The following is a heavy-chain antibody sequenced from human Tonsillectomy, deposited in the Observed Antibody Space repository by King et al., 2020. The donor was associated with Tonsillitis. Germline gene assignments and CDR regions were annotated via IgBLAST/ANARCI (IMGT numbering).Heavy chain of an antibody. Sequence: QLQLQESGPGLVKPSETLSLTCTVSGGSVSSGSYYWSWIRQPPGKGLEWIGYIYYSGSTNYNPSLKSRVTISVDTSKNQFSLKLSSVTAADTAVYYCASWYYDSRGLGWFDPWGQGTLVTVSS. J-gene: IGHJ5*02. CDR3: ASWYYDSRGLGWFDP. V-gene: IGHV4-61*01. CDR2: IYYSGST. D-gene: IGHD3-22*01. CDR1: GGSVSSGSYY.